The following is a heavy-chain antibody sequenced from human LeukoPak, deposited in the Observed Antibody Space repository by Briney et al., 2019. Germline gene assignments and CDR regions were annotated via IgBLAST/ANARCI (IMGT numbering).Heavy chain of an antibody. CDR3: YYDSSGYYY. CDR1: GYTLTSYG. CDR2: ISANNGNT. Sequence: ASVKVSCKASGYTLTSYGISWVRQAPGQGLEWMGWISANNGNTNYAQKLQGRVTMTTDTSTSTAYMELRSLRSDDTAVYYCYYDSSGYYYWGQGTLVTVSS. D-gene: IGHD3-22*01. J-gene: IGHJ4*02. V-gene: IGHV1-18*01.